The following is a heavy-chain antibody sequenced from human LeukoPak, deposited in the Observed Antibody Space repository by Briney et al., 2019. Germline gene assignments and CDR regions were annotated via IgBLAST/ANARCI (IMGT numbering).Heavy chain of an antibody. D-gene: IGHD5-12*01. CDR2: VYHTGST. CDR1: DCSISSGYY. CDR3: ATGRSVAGQIDY. V-gene: IGHV4-38-2*01. J-gene: IGHJ4*02. Sequence: PSETLSLTCAVSDCSISSGYYWGWIRQPPGKGLEWIGNVYHTGSTYYSPSLKSRVTISADTSKNQFSLKLTSVTAADTAVYYCATGRSVAGQIDYWGQGTLVTVSS.